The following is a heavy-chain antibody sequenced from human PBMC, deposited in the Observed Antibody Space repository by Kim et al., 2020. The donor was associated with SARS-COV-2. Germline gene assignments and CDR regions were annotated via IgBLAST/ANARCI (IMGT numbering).Heavy chain of an antibody. Sequence: SETLSLTCTVSGGSISSSSYYWGWIRQPPGKGLEWIGSIYYSGSTYYNPSLKSRVTISVDTSKNQFSLKLSSVTAADTAVYYCARQMGITMIVVDISTHFDYWGQGTLVTVSS. CDR3: ARQMGITMIVVDISTHFDY. V-gene: IGHV4-39*01. J-gene: IGHJ4*02. CDR2: IYYSGST. CDR1: GGSISSSSYY. D-gene: IGHD3-22*01.